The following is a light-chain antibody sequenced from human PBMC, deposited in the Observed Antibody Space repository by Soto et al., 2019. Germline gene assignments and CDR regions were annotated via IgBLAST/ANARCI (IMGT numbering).Light chain of an antibody. CDR1: SSDVGAYNY. CDR2: DVS. J-gene: IGLJ1*01. V-gene: IGLV2-11*01. CDR3: CSYAGSYNYV. Sequence: QSALTQPRSVSGSPGQSVTISCTGTSSDVGAYNYVSWYQQHPGKAPKVMIYDVSKRPSGVPDRFSGSKSGTTASLTISGLQAGDEGDYYCCSYAGSYNYVFGSGTKVTVL.